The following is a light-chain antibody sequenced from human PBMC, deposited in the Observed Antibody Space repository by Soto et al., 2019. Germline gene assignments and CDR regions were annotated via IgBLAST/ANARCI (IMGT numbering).Light chain of an antibody. V-gene: IGLV1-40*01. J-gene: IGLJ2*01. CDR1: SSNIGDGYD. CDR3: QSYDSRLTVVV. Sequence: QSVLTQPPSVSGAQGQRVTISCTGSSSNIGDGYDVHWYQQLPGTAPKLLNFGHNNRPSGVPDRFSDSRSGTSASLAIAGLQAEDEGVYYCQSYDSRLTVVVFGGGTKLTVL. CDR2: GHN.